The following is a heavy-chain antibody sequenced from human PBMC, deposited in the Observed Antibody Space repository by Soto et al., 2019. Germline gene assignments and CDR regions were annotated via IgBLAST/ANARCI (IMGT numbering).Heavy chain of an antibody. Sequence: PGGSVRLSCAASGFTVSSNYMSWVRQAPAKELEWVSVIYSGGGTYYADSVKGRFTLSRDNSKNTLYLQMNSLRAEDTAVYYCARDSRSCPSLDYWGLGSLVTVSS. J-gene: IGHJ4*02. V-gene: IGHV3-66*01. D-gene: IGHD6-13*01. CDR3: ARDSRSCPSLDY. CDR2: IYSGGGT. CDR1: GFTVSSNY.